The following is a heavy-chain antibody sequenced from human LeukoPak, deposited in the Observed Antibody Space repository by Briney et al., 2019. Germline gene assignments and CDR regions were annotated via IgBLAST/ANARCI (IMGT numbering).Heavy chain of an antibody. CDR2: MNPNSGNT. D-gene: IGHD6-19*01. V-gene: IGHV1-8*01. Sequence: GSSVKVSCKASGGTFTSYDINWVRQATGQGLEWMGWMNPNSGNTGYAQKFRGRVTMTRNTSISTAYMELSSLRSEDTAVYYCARGGAVAGTLNWFDPWGQGTLVTVSS. J-gene: IGHJ5*02. CDR3: ARGGAVAGTLNWFDP. CDR1: GGTFTSYD.